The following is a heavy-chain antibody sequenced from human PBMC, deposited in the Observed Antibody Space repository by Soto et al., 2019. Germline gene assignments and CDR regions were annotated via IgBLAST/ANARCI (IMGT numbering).Heavy chain of an antibody. V-gene: IGHV4-39*01. Sequence: QLQLQESGPGLVRPSETLSLTCTVSGGSISSGIYSWVWIRQPPGKVLEWIGNILYSGSTSYQPALKSRVTISVDTSKNQLSLKLTSVTAADTAVYYCARQRRDVLTGYLNNWFDPWGQGILVTVAS. D-gene: IGHD3-9*01. J-gene: IGHJ5*02. CDR1: GGSISSGIYS. CDR2: ILYSGST. CDR3: ARQRRDVLTGYLNNWFDP.